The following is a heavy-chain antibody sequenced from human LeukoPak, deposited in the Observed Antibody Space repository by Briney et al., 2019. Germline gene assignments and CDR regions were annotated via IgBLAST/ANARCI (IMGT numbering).Heavy chain of an antibody. CDR1: GYTFTSYY. J-gene: IGHJ3*02. D-gene: IGHD2-2*01. V-gene: IGHV1-46*01. Sequence: ASVKVSCKASGYTFTSYYMHWVRQAPGQGLEWMGIINPSGGSTSYAQKFQGRVTMTRDTSTSTVYMELSSLRSEDTAVYYCAREYLSKYSSTSCYRGYCGGDSDAFDIWGQGTMVTASS. CDR3: AREYLSKYSSTSCYRGYCGGDSDAFDI. CDR2: INPSGGST.